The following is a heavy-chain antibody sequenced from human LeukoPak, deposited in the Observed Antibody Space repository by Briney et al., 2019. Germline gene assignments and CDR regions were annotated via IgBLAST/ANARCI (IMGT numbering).Heavy chain of an antibody. J-gene: IGHJ4*02. CDR3: ARTSCGGDCSFDY. V-gene: IGHV1-69*13. CDR1: GGTFSSYA. D-gene: IGHD2-21*02. CDR2: IIPIFGTA. Sequence: ASVKVSCKASGGTFSSYAISWVRQVPGQGLEWMGGIIPIFGTANYAQKFQGRVTITADESTSTAYMELSSLRSEDTAVYYCARTSCGGDCSFDYWGQGTLVTVSS.